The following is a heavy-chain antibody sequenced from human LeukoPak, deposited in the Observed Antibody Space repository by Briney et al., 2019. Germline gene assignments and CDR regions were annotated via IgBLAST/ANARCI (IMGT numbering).Heavy chain of an antibody. D-gene: IGHD3-10*01. CDR2: INADGSRT. V-gene: IGHV3-74*01. CDR1: GFTFSNYW. CDR3: ARDVGRNYGTDY. Sequence: GGSLRLSCAASGFTFSNYWMHWVRQAPGKGLVWVSRINADGSRTSNADSVKGRFTISRDNAKNTLYLQMNSLRAEDTAVYYCARDVGRNYGTDYWGQGTLVTVSS. J-gene: IGHJ4*02.